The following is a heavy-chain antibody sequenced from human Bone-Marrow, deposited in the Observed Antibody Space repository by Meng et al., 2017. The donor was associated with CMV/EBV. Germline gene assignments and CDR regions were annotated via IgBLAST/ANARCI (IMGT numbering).Heavy chain of an antibody. CDR3: ARDLSSGYDFWSGSPLYGMDV. V-gene: IGHV3-11*01. D-gene: IGHD3-3*01. CDR2: ISSSGSTI. Sequence: GGSLRLSCAASGFNFSDYYMAWIRQAPGKGLEWVSYISSSGSTIYYADSVKGRFTISRDNAKNSLYLQMNSLRAEDTAVYYCARDLSSGYDFWSGSPLYGMDVWRQGTTVTVSS. CDR1: GFNFSDYY. J-gene: IGHJ6*02.